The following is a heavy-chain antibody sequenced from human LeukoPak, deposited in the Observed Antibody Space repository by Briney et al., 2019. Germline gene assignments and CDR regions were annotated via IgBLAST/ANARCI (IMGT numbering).Heavy chain of an antibody. CDR1: GFAFSSYW. Sequence: GGSLRLSCAASGFAFSSYWMLWVRHPPGKGLVWVSRINGAGSITTYADSVKGRFTISRDNTKNILYLEMNSLRAEDTAIYYCARSQFDYWGQGILVTVSS. CDR2: INGAGSIT. V-gene: IGHV3-74*01. J-gene: IGHJ4*02. CDR3: ARSQFDY.